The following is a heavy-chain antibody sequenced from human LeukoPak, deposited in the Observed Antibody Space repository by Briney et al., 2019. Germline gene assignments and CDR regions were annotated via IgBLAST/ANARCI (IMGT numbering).Heavy chain of an antibody. CDR1: GYTFTSYG. V-gene: IGHV1-18*01. CDR2: ISAYNGNT. CDR3: ARGDTNPDYDFWSGYYEVSNNWFDP. Sequence: GASVKVSCKASGYTFTSYGISWVRQAPGQGLEWMGWISAYNGNTNYAQKLQGRVTMTTDTSTSTPYMELRSLRSDDTAVYYCARGDTNPDYDFWSGYYEVSNNWFDPWGQGTLVTVSS. J-gene: IGHJ5*02. D-gene: IGHD3-3*01.